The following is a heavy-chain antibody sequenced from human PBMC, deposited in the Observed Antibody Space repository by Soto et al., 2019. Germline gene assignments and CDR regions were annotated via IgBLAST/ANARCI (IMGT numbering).Heavy chain of an antibody. CDR2: IIPIFGTA. D-gene: IGHD2-2*01. CDR3: AREGRYCSSTSCYAEFDY. V-gene: IGHV1-69*01. J-gene: IGHJ4*02. Sequence: QVQLVQSGAEVKKPGASVKVSCKASGYTFTSYAISWVRQAPGQGLEWMGGIIPIFGTANYAQKFQGRVTITADESTSTAYMELSSLRSEDTAVYYCAREGRYCSSTSCYAEFDYWGQGTLVTVSS. CDR1: GYTFTSYA.